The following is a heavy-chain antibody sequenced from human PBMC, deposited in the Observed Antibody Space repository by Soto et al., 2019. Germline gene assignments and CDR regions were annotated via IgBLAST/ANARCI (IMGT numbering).Heavy chain of an antibody. Sequence: QVQLVESGGGVVQPGRSLRLSCAASGFTFSSYAMHWVRQAPGKGLEWVAVISYDGSNKYYADSVKGRFTISRDNSKNALYLKMNSQRADDTAVYNCAREGGDIVVLPGAIGDRFDPWGQGTLVTVSS. CDR1: GFTFSSYA. J-gene: IGHJ5*02. CDR2: ISYDGSNK. D-gene: IGHD2-2*01. CDR3: AREGGDIVVLPGAIGDRFDP. V-gene: IGHV3-30*14.